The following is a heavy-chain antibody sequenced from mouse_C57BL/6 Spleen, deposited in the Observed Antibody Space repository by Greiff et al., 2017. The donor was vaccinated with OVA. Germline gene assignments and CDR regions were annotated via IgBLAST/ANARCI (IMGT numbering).Heavy chain of an antibody. CDR3: ARSDDGGFAY. CDR2: IDPSDSET. J-gene: IGHJ3*01. D-gene: IGHD2-3*01. CDR1: GYTFTSYW. V-gene: IGHV1-52*01. Sequence: QVQLKQPGAELVRPGSSVKLSCKASGYTFTSYWMHWVKQRPIQGLEWIGNIDPSDSETHYNQKFKDKATLTVDQSSSTAYMQLSSLTSEDSAVYYCARSDDGGFAYWGQGTLVTVSA.